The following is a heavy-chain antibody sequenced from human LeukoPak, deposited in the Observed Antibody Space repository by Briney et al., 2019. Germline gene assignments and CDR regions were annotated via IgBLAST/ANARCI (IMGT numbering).Heavy chain of an antibody. CDR3: ARVRSVFSGSMGFDP. V-gene: IGHV3-7*01. J-gene: IGHJ5*02. D-gene: IGHD3-10*02. CDR1: GFTFSSYW. CDR2: IKQDGSEN. Sequence: PGGSLRLSCAASGFTFSSYWMSWVRQAPGKGLEWVANIKQDGSENYYVDSVKGRFTISRDNAKNSLYLQMNSLRAEDTAVYYCARVRSVFSGSMGFDPWGQGTLVTVSS.